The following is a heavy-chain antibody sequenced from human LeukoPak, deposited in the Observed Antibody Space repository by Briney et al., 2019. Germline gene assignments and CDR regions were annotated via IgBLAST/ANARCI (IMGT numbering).Heavy chain of an antibody. CDR2: ISSSSSTI. CDR1: GFTFSSYS. CDR3: AKDSHSYDILTPPDY. D-gene: IGHD3-9*01. V-gene: IGHV3-48*04. J-gene: IGHJ4*02. Sequence: GGSLRLSCAASGFTFSSYSMNWVRQAPGKGLEWVSYISSSSSTIYYADSVKGRFTISRDNSKNSLYLQMNSPRTEDTALYYCAKDSHSYDILTPPDYWGQGTLVTVSS.